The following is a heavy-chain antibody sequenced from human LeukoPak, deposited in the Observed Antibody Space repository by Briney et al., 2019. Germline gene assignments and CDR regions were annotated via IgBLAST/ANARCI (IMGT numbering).Heavy chain of an antibody. CDR1: GFTFSNAW. J-gene: IGHJ6*03. CDR3: TTVTRGYSYGYYYYYMDV. V-gene: IGHV3-15*01. D-gene: IGHD5-18*01. CDR2: IKSKTDGGTT. Sequence: GGSLRLSCAASGFTFSNAWMSWVRQAPGKGLEWVGRIKSKTDGGTTDYAAPVKGRFTISRGDSKNTLYLQMNSLKTEDTAVYYCTTVTRGYSYGYYYYYMDVWGKGTTVTVSS.